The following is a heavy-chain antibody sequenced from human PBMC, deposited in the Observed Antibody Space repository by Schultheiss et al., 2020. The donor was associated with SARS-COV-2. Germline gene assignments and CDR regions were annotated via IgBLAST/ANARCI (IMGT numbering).Heavy chain of an antibody. CDR3: TRAPVIAAAATSNY. V-gene: IGHV3-33*08. CDR2: IWYDGSNK. CDR1: GFTFSSYA. J-gene: IGHJ4*02. D-gene: IGHD6-13*01. Sequence: GGSLRLSCAASGFTFSSYAMSWVRQAPGKGLEWVAVIWYDGSNKYYADSVKGRFTISRDNSKNTLYLQMNSLRAEDTAVYYCTRAPVIAAAATSNYWGQGTLVTGSS.